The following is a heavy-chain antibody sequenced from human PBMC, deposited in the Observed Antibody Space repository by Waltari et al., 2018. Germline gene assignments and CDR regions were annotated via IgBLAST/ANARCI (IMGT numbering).Heavy chain of an antibody. CDR2: ISGRGGRT. D-gene: IGHD2-15*01. V-gene: IGHV3-23*01. CDR1: GFTFSSYA. CDR3: AKDKTSTIVVVVAATLDY. Sequence: EVQLLESGGGLVQPGGSLRLSCAASGFTFSSYAMSWVRQAPGKGLAWVSAISGRGGRTYYAGCVKGRFTISRDNSKNTLYLQMNSLRAEDTAVYYCAKDKTSTIVVVVAATLDYWGQGTLVTVSS. J-gene: IGHJ4*02.